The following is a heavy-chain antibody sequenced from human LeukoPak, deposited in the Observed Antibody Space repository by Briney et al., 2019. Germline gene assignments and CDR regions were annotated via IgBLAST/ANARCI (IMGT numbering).Heavy chain of an antibody. D-gene: IGHD3-9*01. Sequence: KPSETLSLTCTVSGGSISSYYWSWIRQPPGKGLEWIGYIYYSGSTNYNPSLKSRVTISVDTSKNQFSLKLSSVTAADTAVYYCASFRADISLFDYWGQGTLVTVSS. CDR3: ASFRADISLFDY. J-gene: IGHJ4*02. CDR2: IYYSGST. CDR1: GGSISSYY. V-gene: IGHV4-59*01.